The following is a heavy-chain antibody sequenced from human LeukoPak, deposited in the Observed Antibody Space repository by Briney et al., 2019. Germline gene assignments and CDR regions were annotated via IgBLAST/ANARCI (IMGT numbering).Heavy chain of an antibody. CDR3: AKSRSSSGWYADDAFDI. Sequence: GGSLRLSCAASGFTFSSYAMSWVRQAPGKGLEWVSAISGSGGSTYYADSVKGRFTISRDNSKNTLYLQMNSLRAEDTAVYYCAKSRSSSGWYADDAFDIWGQGTMVTVSS. CDR1: GFTFSSYA. J-gene: IGHJ3*02. D-gene: IGHD6-19*01. V-gene: IGHV3-23*01. CDR2: ISGSGGST.